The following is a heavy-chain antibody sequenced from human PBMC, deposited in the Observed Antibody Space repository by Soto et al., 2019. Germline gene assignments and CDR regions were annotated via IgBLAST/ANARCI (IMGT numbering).Heavy chain of an antibody. Sequence: QVQLVESGGGVVQPGRSLRLSCAASGFPFSSYGMHWVRQAPGKGLDWVALISYDGSNKYYADSVKGRFTISRDNSKHTLYLEMSSLRVEDTAVYDCAGGQYYFDYCGQGTLVSVSS. CDR2: ISYDGSNK. V-gene: IGHV3-30*03. J-gene: IGHJ4*02. CDR3: AGGQYYFDY. CDR1: GFPFSSYG. D-gene: IGHD2-15*01.